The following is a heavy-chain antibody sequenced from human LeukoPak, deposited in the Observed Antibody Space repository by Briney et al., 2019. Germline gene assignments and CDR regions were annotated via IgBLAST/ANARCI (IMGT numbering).Heavy chain of an antibody. D-gene: IGHD1-14*01. J-gene: IGHJ4*02. CDR1: GGSFSGYY. CDR3: ARDRYGTIDY. V-gene: IGHV4-34*01. CDR2: INHSGST. Sequence: SETLSLTCAVYGGSFSGYYWSWIRQPPGKGLEWIGEINHSGSTNYNPSLKSRVTMSVDTSKNQFSLKLSSVTAADTAVYYCARDRYGTIDYWGQGTLVTVSS.